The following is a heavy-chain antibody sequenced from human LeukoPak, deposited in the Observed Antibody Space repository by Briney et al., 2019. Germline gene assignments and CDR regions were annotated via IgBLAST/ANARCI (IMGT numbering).Heavy chain of an antibody. CDR1: GGSISSGGYS. CDR3: AREAYSSSWYFDY. CDR2: IYHSGST. J-gene: IGHJ4*02. Sequence: SQTLSLTCAVSGGSISSGGYSWSWIRQPPGKGLEWIGYIYHSGSTYYNPSLKSRVTISVDTSKNQFSLKLSSVTAADTAVYYCAREAYSSSWYFDYWGQGTLVTVSS. D-gene: IGHD6-13*01. V-gene: IGHV4-30-2*01.